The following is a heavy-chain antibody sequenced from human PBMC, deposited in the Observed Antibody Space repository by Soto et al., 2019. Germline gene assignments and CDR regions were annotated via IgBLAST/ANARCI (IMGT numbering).Heavy chain of an antibody. CDR1: GFTFSSYS. D-gene: IGHD3-9*01. CDR3: AREFLTGYYVGDY. Sequence: GGSLRLSCAASGFTFSSYSMNWVRQAPGKGLEWVSSISSSSSYIYYADSVKGRFTISRDNAKNSLYLQMNSLRAEDTAVYYCAREFLTGYYVGDYWGQGTLVTVSS. J-gene: IGHJ4*02. V-gene: IGHV3-21*01. CDR2: ISSSSSYI.